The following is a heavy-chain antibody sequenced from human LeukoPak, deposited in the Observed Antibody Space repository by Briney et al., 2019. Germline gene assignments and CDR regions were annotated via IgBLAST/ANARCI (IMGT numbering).Heavy chain of an antibody. CDR3: ARDLGQYYDTSDNWFDP. CDR2: ISGSGGST. J-gene: IGHJ5*02. V-gene: IGHV3-23*01. Sequence: GGTLRLSCAASGFTFSSYGMSWVRQAPGKGLEWVSAISGSGGSTYYADSVKGRFTISRDNSKNTLYLQMNSLRAEDTAVYYCARDLGQYYDTSDNWFDPWGQGTLVTVSS. CDR1: GFTFSSYG. D-gene: IGHD3-22*01.